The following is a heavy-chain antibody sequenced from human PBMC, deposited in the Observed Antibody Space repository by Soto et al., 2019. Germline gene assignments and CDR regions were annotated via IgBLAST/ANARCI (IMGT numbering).Heavy chain of an antibody. J-gene: IGHJ4*02. Sequence: ASVKVSCKASGYTFTSYYMHWVRQAPGQGLEWMGIINPSGGSTSYAQKFQGRVTMTRDTSTSTVYMELSSLRSEDTAVYYCARDPGPDYGEYPLDYWGQGTLVTVSS. D-gene: IGHD4-17*01. V-gene: IGHV1-46*03. CDR2: INPSGGST. CDR1: GYTFTSYY. CDR3: ARDPGPDYGEYPLDY.